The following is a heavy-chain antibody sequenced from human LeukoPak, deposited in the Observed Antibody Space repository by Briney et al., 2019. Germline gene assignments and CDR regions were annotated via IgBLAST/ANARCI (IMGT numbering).Heavy chain of an antibody. V-gene: IGHV4-34*01. CDR3: AWAGSTSPLFRY. CDR2: INHSGST. J-gene: IGHJ4*02. CDR1: GGSFSGYY. D-gene: IGHD2-2*01. Sequence: SETLSLTCAVYGGSFSGYYWSWIRQPPGKGLEWIGEINHSGSTNYNPSLKSRVTISVDTSKNQFSLKLSSVTAADTAVYYCAWAGSTSPLFRYWGQGTLVTVSS.